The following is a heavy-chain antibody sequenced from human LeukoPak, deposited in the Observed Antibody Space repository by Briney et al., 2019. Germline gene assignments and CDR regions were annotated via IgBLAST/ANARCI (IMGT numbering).Heavy chain of an antibody. J-gene: IGHJ3*02. D-gene: IGHD2-2*02. CDR1: GGSFSGYY. CDR2: INHSGST. V-gene: IGHV4-34*01. Sequence: SETLSLTXAVYGGSFSGYYWSWIRQPPGKGLEWIGEINHSGSTNYNPSFKRRVTISVDTSKNQFSLKLSSVTAADTAVYYCARGSRLRIVVVPAAIRSNAFDIWGQGTMVAVSS. CDR3: ARGSRLRIVVVPAAIRSNAFDI.